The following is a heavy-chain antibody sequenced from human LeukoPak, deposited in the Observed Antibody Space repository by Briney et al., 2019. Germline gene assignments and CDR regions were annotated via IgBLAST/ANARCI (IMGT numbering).Heavy chain of an antibody. D-gene: IGHD2-8*02. CDR1: GYTFTGYY. Sequence: GASVKVSCKASGYTFTGYYMHWVRQATGQGLEWMGWMNPNSGNTGYAQKFQGRVTMTRNTSISTAYMELSSLRSEDTAVYYCARATGGNPYYYYYYMDVWGKGTTVTISS. CDR2: MNPNSGNT. J-gene: IGHJ6*03. CDR3: ARATGGNPYYYYYYMDV. V-gene: IGHV1-8*02.